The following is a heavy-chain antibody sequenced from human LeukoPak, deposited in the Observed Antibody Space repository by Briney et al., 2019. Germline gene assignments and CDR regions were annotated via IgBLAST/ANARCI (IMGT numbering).Heavy chain of an antibody. Sequence: PGGSLRLSCAASGFTFSSYSMNWVRQAPGKGLEWVSYISSSSSSTIYYADSVKGRFTISRDNAKNSLYLQMNSLRDEDTAVYYCARDQSGDYVWGSYRGIFDYWGQGTLVTVSS. V-gene: IGHV3-48*02. D-gene: IGHD3-16*02. J-gene: IGHJ4*02. CDR1: GFTFSSYS. CDR2: ISSSSSSTI. CDR3: ARDQSGDYVWGSYRGIFDY.